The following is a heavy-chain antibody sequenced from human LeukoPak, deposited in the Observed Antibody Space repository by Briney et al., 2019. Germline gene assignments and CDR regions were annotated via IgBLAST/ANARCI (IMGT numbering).Heavy chain of an antibody. Sequence: PSETLSLTCTVSGGXISSSSYYWGWIRQPPGKGLEWFGSIYYSGSTYYNPSLKSRVTISVDTSKNQFSLKLSSVTAADTAVYYCARRGPQEMATITWGYWGQGTLVTVSS. CDR3: ARRGPQEMATITWGY. CDR1: GGXISSSSYY. CDR2: IYYSGST. J-gene: IGHJ4*02. V-gene: IGHV4-39*01. D-gene: IGHD5-24*01.